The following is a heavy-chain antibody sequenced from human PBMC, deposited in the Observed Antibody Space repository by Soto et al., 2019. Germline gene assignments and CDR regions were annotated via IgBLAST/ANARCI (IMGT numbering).Heavy chain of an antibody. V-gene: IGHV3-21*01. CDR3: ARDRRHSSGWMADYFDY. D-gene: IGHD6-19*01. J-gene: IGHJ4*02. Sequence: EVQLVESGGGLVKPGGSLRLSCAASGFTFSSYSMNWVRQAPGKGLEWVSSISSSSSYIYYADSVKGRFTISRDNAKNSLYLQINSLRAEDTAVYYCARDRRHSSGWMADYFDYWGQGTLVTGSS. CDR1: GFTFSSYS. CDR2: ISSSSSYI.